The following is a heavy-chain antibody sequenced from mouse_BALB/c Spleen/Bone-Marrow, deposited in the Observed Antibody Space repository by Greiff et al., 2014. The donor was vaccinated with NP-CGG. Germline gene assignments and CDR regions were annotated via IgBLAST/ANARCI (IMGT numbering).Heavy chain of an antibody. V-gene: IGHV1-18*01. CDR2: INVNNGGT. D-gene: IGHD4-1*01. CDR1: GYTFTDYI. J-gene: IGHJ3*01. CDR3: VTGTAWFTY. Sequence: VQLKESGPELVKPGASVKITRKASGYTFTDYIMDWVRLSHGKSLEWIGDINVNNGGTIYSQKFKGKATLTVDKSSSTAYMELRSLTSEDTAVCYCVTGTAWFTYWGQGTLVTVST.